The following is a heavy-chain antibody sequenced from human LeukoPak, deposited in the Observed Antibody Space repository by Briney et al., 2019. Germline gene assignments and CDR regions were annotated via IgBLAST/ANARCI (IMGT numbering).Heavy chain of an antibody. CDR3: AKDKALIYSSSWYSGAFDI. CDR2: ISGSGGST. V-gene: IGHV3-23*01. CDR1: GFTFSSDA. D-gene: IGHD6-13*01. Sequence: VRSLRLSCAASGFTFSSDAMSSGRQAPGHRLKCGSAISGSGGSTSYSDSVKGRFTISRDNSKNTLYLQMNSLRAEDTAVYYCAKDKALIYSSSWYSGAFDIWGQGTMVTVSS. J-gene: IGHJ3*02.